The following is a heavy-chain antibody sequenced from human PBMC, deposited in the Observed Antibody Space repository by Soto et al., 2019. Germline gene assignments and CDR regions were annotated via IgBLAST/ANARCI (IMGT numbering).Heavy chain of an antibody. CDR3: AREGGNHYYYYGMDV. CDR2: IWYDGSNK. V-gene: IGHV3-33*01. CDR1: GFTFSSYG. J-gene: IGHJ6*02. D-gene: IGHD2-15*01. Sequence: QVQLVESGGGVVQPGRSLRLSCAPSGFTFSSYGMHWVRQAPGKGLEWVAVIWYDGSNKYYADSVKGRFTISRDNSKNTLYLQMNSLRAEDTAVYYCAREGGNHYYYYGMDVWGQGTTVTVSS.